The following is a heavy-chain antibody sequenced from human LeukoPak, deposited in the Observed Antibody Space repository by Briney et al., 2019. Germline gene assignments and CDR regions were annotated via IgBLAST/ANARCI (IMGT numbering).Heavy chain of an antibody. Sequence: PSETLSLTCTVSGGSISSYNWSWIRQPPGKGLEWIGYIYYSGSTNYNPSLKSRVTISVDTSKNQLPLMLSSVTAADTAVYYCARELYSSGWSDYWGQGTLVTVSS. D-gene: IGHD6-19*01. V-gene: IGHV4-59*12. J-gene: IGHJ4*02. CDR2: IYYSGST. CDR1: GGSISSYN. CDR3: ARELYSSGWSDY.